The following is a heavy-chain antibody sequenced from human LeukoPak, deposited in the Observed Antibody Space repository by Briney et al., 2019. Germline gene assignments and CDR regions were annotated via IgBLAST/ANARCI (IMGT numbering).Heavy chain of an antibody. Sequence: PSETLSLTCAVHGGYLSDYSGYYWSWIRQPPGKGLEWIGEINHGGGTDYNPSLKSRVTISVDTSKNQFSLKLSSVTAADTAVYYCARRRTYYYDSSESNWFDPWGQGTLVTVSS. D-gene: IGHD3-22*01. CDR3: ARRRTYYYDSSESNWFDP. CDR2: INHGGGT. CDR1: GGYLSDYSGYY. J-gene: IGHJ5*02. V-gene: IGHV4-34*01.